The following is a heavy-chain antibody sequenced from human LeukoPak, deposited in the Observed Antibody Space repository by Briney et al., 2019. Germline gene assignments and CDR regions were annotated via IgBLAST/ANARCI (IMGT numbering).Heavy chain of an antibody. CDR1: GFTFSSYS. Sequence: GGSLRLSCAASGFTFSSYSVNWVRQAPGKGLEWVSSISSRSSYIYYADSVKGQFTISRDNAKNSLYLQMNSLRAEDTAVYYCAREGGGIAAGVYYFDYWGQGTLVTVSS. CDR3: AREGGGIAAGVYYFDY. D-gene: IGHD6-13*01. J-gene: IGHJ4*02. CDR2: ISSRSSYI. V-gene: IGHV3-21*01.